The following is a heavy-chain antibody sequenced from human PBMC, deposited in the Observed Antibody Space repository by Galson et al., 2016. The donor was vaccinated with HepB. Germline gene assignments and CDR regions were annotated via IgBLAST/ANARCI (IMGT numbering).Heavy chain of an antibody. D-gene: IGHD6-13*01. CDR1: GFSVSSNF. CDR3: ARAIAAAGNVDY. J-gene: IGHJ4*02. CDR2: IYTGGST. V-gene: IGHV3-53*01. Sequence: SLRLSCAASGFSVSSNFVSWVRQSPGKGLEWVSVIYTGGSTYYADSVKGRFTISRDNSKNMLYLQMNSLRAEDTAVYYCARAIAAAGNVDYWGQGTLVTVSS.